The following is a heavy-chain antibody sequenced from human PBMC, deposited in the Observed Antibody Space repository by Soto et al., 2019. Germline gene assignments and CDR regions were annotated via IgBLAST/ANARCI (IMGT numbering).Heavy chain of an antibody. Sequence: GGSLRLSCAASGFTFSSYAMRWVRQAPGKGLEWVADISYDGSNKYYADSVKGRFTISRDNSKNTLYLQMNSLRAEDTALYYCARCIPAAGPVYYYYGMDVWGQETRVNVS. V-gene: IGHV3-30-3*01. CDR2: ISYDGSNK. D-gene: IGHD6-13*01. CDR3: ARCIPAAGPVYYYYGMDV. J-gene: IGHJ6*02. CDR1: GFTFSSYA.